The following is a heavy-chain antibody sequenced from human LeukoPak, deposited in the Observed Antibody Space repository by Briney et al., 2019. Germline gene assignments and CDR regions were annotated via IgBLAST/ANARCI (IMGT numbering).Heavy chain of an antibody. V-gene: IGHV4-34*01. CDR2: VNHSEVS. CDR3: ARGQGDFYDFWSGYYDY. CDR1: GGSFGGYY. Sequence: SETLSLTCAVYGGSFGGYYWTWIRQPPGKGLEWIEEVNHSEVSNYNPSLKSRVTISVDTSKNQFSLKLSSVTAADTAVYYCARGQGDFYDFWSGYYDYWGQGTLVTVSS. J-gene: IGHJ4*02. D-gene: IGHD3-3*01.